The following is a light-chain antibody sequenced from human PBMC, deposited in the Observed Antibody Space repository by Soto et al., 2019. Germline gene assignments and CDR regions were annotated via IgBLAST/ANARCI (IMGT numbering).Light chain of an antibody. Sequence: DIQMTQSPSSLSASVGDRVTLTCQASQDISDYLHWYQQKPGKAPKLLIYDASNLETGVPSRFSGSGSGTDFTFTISSLQPEDIATYYCQQYDNLLTFGGGTKVEIK. CDR2: DAS. CDR1: QDISDY. J-gene: IGKJ4*01. CDR3: QQYDNLLT. V-gene: IGKV1-33*01.